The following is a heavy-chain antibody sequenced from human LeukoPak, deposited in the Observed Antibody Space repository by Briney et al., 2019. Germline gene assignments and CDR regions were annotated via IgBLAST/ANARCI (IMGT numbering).Heavy chain of an antibody. D-gene: IGHD3-22*01. J-gene: IGHJ4*02. V-gene: IGHV3-23*01. Sequence: GGSLRLSCAASGFTFSSYSMNWVRQAPGKGLEWVSAISGSGGSTYYADSVKGRFTISRDNSKNTLYLQMNSLRAEDTAVYYCAKGSYYYDSSGYYSYWGQGTLVTVSS. CDR3: AKGSYYYDSSGYYSY. CDR2: ISGSGGST. CDR1: GFTFSSYS.